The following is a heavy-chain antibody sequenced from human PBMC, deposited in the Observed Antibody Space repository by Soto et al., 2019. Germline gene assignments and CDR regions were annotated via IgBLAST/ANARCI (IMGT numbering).Heavy chain of an antibody. Sequence: PSETLSHTCIVSGESISSSSYYWGWIRQPPGKGLEWIGSIYYSGRTYYNPSFKSRVTISIDTSKNQFSLKLSSVTATDTAVYYCARQRTTVVTQAYFDHWGQGARVTVS. J-gene: IGHJ4*02. CDR1: GESISSSSYY. V-gene: IGHV4-39*01. CDR3: ARQRTTVVTQAYFDH. CDR2: IYYSGRT. D-gene: IGHD2-21*02.